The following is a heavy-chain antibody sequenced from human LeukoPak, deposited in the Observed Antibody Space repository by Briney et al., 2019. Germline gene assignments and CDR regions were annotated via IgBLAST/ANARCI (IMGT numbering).Heavy chain of an antibody. Sequence: GGSLRLSCAASGFTFSSYAVHWVRQAPGKGLEWVAVISYDGSNKYYADSVKGRFTISRDNSKNTLYLQMNSLRAEDTAVYYCARSITMVRGVIGYFDYWGQGTLVTVSS. J-gene: IGHJ4*02. CDR2: ISYDGSNK. D-gene: IGHD3-10*01. CDR3: ARSITMVRGVIGYFDY. V-gene: IGHV3-30-3*01. CDR1: GFTFSSYA.